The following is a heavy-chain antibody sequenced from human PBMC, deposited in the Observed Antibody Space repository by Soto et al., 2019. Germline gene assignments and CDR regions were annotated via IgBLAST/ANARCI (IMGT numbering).Heavy chain of an antibody. CDR3: ARDGELGRPRAIFGAERYYYYSMDV. V-gene: IGHV4-61*01. Sequence: SETLSLTCSVSGGSVSSGSSDWTWIRQPPGKGLEWIGYISNSGNTNYNPSLNSRVTISIDRPKNQFSLKLSSLTAADTAVYYCARDGELGRPRAIFGAERYYYYSMDVWGQGTTVTVSS. J-gene: IGHJ6*02. CDR2: ISNSGNT. D-gene: IGHD3-3*01. CDR1: GGSVSSGSSD.